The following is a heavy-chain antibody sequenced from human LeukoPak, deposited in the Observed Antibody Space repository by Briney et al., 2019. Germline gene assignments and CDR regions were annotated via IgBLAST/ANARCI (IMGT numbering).Heavy chain of an antibody. CDR3: AKVPCSSTSCPWYFDY. Sequence: GGSLRLSCAASGFTFSSYAMSWVRQAPGKGLEWVSAISGSGGSTYYADSVKGRFTISRDNSKNTLYLQMNSLRAEDTAVYYRAKVPCSSTSCPWYFDYWGQGTLVTVSS. D-gene: IGHD2-2*01. CDR2: ISGSGGST. V-gene: IGHV3-23*01. CDR1: GFTFSSYA. J-gene: IGHJ4*02.